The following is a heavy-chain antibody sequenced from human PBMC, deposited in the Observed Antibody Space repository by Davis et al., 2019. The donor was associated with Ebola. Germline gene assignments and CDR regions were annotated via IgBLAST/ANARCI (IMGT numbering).Heavy chain of an antibody. CDR1: GGSISSYY. Sequence: SETLSLTCTVSGGSISSYYWSWIRQPPGKGLEWIGYIYYSGSTYYNPSLKSRVTISVDTSKNQFSLKLSSVTAADTAVYYCARTSYYDFWSGYYAYYYGMDVWGQGTTVTVSS. V-gene: IGHV4-59*12. CDR2: IYYSGST. J-gene: IGHJ6*02. D-gene: IGHD3-3*01. CDR3: ARTSYYDFWSGYYAYYYGMDV.